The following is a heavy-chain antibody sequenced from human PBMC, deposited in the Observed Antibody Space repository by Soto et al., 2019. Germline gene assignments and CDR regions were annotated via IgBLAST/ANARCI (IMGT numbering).Heavy chain of an antibody. CDR3: TRLRTYACDY. D-gene: IGHD2-2*01. CDR2: IRSKANSYAT. Sequence: EVQLVESGGGLVQPGGSLKLSCAASGFTFSGSAMHWVRQASGKGLEWVGRIRSKANSYATAYAASVKGRFTISRDDSKDAAYLQMSSLKTEDTAVYYDTRLRTYACDYWGQGTLVTVSS. J-gene: IGHJ4*02. V-gene: IGHV3-73*01. CDR1: GFTFSGSA.